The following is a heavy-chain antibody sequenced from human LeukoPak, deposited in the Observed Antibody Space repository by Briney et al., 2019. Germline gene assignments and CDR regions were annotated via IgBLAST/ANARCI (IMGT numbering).Heavy chain of an antibody. V-gene: IGHV1-69*05. CDR3: ARSGGGYDFWSGYPYYFDY. D-gene: IGHD3-3*01. CDR1: GGTFSSYA. Sequence: ASVKVSCKASGGTFSSYAISWVRQAPGQGLEWMGRIIPIFGTANYAQKFQGRVTITTDESTSTAYMELSSLRSEDTAVYYCARSGGGYDFWSGYPYYFDYWGQGTLVTVSS. CDR2: IIPIFGTA. J-gene: IGHJ4*02.